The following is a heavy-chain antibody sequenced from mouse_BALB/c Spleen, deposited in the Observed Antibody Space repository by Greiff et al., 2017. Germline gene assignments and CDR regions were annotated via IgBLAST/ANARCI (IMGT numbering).Heavy chain of an antibody. CDR3: ARNNYGSSSSYAMDY. Sequence: EVKLVESGGGLVQPGGSRKLSCAASGFTFSSFGMHWVRQAPDKGLEWVAYISSGSSTIYYADTVKGRFTISRDNPKNTLFLQMTSLRSEDTAMYYCARNNYGSSSSYAMDYWGQGTSVTVSS. V-gene: IGHV5-17*02. CDR2: ISSGSSTI. D-gene: IGHD1-1*01. J-gene: IGHJ4*01. CDR1: GFTFSSFG.